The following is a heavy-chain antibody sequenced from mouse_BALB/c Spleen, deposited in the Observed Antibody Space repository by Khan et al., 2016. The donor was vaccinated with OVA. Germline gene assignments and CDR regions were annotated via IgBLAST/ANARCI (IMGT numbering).Heavy chain of an antibody. CDR2: ISYSGVT. CDR3: ARGHYYGYYFAY. V-gene: IGHV3-2*02. CDR1: GYSITSGDA. J-gene: IGHJ2*01. Sequence: EVQLLETGPGLVKPSQSLSLTCTVTGYSITSGDAWNWIRQFPGNKLEWMGYISYSGVTSYTPSLKSRFSITRDTSKNQFFLQLNNVTTEDTATYYCARGHYYGYYFAYWGQGTTVTVSS. D-gene: IGHD1-2*01.